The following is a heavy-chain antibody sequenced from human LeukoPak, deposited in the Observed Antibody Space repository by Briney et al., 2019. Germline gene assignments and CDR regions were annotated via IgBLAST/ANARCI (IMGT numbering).Heavy chain of an antibody. CDR2: IIPIFGTA. CDR3: ARSSWPPYYLDY. D-gene: IGHD6-13*01. CDR1: GGTFSSYA. Sequence: ASVKVSCKASGGTFSSYAISWVRQAPGQGLEWMGGIIPIFGTANYAQKFQGRVTITADESTSTAYMELSSLRSEDTAVYYCARSSWPPYYLDYWGQGTLVTVSS. V-gene: IGHV1-69*13. J-gene: IGHJ4*02.